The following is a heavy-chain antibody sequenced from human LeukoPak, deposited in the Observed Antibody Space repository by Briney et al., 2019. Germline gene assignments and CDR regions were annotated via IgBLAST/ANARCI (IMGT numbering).Heavy chain of an antibody. J-gene: IGHJ6*03. CDR2: IYYSGST. Sequence: GSLRLSCAASGFTLSSYWMSWIRQPPGKGLEWIGYIYYSGSTNYNPSLKSRVTISVDTSKNQFSLKLSSVTAADTAVYYCARDGVGSADYYYYMDVWGKGTTVTVSS. CDR3: ARDGVGSADYYYYMDV. CDR1: GFTLSSYW. V-gene: IGHV4-59*01.